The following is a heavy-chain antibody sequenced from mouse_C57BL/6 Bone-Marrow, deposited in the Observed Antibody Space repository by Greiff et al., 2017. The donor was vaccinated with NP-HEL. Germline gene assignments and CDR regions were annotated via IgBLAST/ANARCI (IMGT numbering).Heavy chain of an antibody. CDR3: VRHYYYGNWGDAMDY. CDR2: IRSKSNNYAT. D-gene: IGHD2-1*01. J-gene: IGHJ4*01. CDR1: GFSFNTYA. Sequence: EVKVVESGGGLVQPKGSLKLSCAASGFSFNTYAMNWVRQAPGKGLEWVARIRSKSNNYATYYADSVKDRFTISRDDSESMLYLQMNNLKTEDTAMYYCVRHYYYGNWGDAMDYWGQGTSVTVSS. V-gene: IGHV10-1*01.